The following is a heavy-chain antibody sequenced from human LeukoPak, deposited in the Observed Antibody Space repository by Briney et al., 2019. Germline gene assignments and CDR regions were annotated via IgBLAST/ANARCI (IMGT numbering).Heavy chain of an antibody. Sequence: SQTLSLTCTVSGDSLSSGFYYWSWIRQSAGKGLEWIGRIFTSGSTNSNPSLKSRPSLKSRVTISVDTSKNKFSLKLSSVTAAHTAVYYCAGGGGMVRGVNYFDPWGQGTLVTVSS. CDR2: IFTSGST. D-gene: IGHD3-10*01. V-gene: IGHV4-61*02. J-gene: IGHJ5*02. CDR1: GDSLSSGFYY. CDR3: AGGGGMVRGVNYFDP.